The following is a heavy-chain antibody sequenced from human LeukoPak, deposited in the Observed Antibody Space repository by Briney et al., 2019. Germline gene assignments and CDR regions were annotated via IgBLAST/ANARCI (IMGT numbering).Heavy chain of an antibody. CDR2: ISSSGAPI. CDR3: VRDIR. Sequence: PGGSLRLSCTASGFSFGDYAMSWVRQAPGKGLEWVSYISSSGAPIYYADSVKGRFTISRDNAKNSLYLQMNSLRAEDTAVYYCVRDIRWGQGTLVTVFS. CDR1: GFSFGDYA. J-gene: IGHJ4*02. D-gene: IGHD3-3*02. V-gene: IGHV3-48*03.